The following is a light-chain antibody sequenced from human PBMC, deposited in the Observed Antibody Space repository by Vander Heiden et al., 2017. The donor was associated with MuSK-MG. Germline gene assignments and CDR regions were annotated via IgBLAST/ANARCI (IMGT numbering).Light chain of an antibody. CDR3: HQSYDVPWT. CDR1: QSVSSF. V-gene: IGKV1-39*01. CDR2: AAS. J-gene: IGKJ1*01. Sequence: IQMTQSPSSLSASVGDRVTITCRASQSVSSFLNLYQQKPGKAPNLLIYAASTLQSAVPSRFSGSGSGTDFHLTINRLQPQEFAIYYCHQSYDVPWTFGQGTKVXI.